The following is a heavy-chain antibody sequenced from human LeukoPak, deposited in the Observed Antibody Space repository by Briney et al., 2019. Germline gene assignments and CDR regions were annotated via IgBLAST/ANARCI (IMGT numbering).Heavy chain of an antibody. V-gene: IGHV1-3*01. J-gene: IGHJ4*02. CDR1: GYTFASYA. Sequence: ASVKVSCKASGYTFASYAMHWVRQAPGQRLEWMGWINACNGNTKYSQKFQGRVTITRDTSASTAYMELSSLRSEDTAAYYCARGGYYYDSSGYYYEDYWGQRTLVTASS. D-gene: IGHD3-22*01. CDR2: INACNGNT. CDR3: ARGGYYYDSSGYYYEDY.